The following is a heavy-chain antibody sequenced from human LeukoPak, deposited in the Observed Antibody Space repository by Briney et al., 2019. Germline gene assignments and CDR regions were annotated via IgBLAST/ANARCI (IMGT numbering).Heavy chain of an antibody. CDR2: IYTSGST. Sequence: PSETLSLTCTVSGGSISSGSYYWSWIRQPAGKGLEWIGRIYTSGSTNYNPSLKSRVTISVDTSKNQFSLKLSSVTAADTAVYYCARVVPAATHFDYWGQGTLVTVSS. V-gene: IGHV4-61*02. D-gene: IGHD2-2*01. J-gene: IGHJ4*02. CDR1: GGSISSGSYY. CDR3: ARVVPAATHFDY.